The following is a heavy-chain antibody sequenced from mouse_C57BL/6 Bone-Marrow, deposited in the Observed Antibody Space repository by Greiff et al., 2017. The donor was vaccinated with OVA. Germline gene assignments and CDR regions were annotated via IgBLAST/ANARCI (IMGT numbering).Heavy chain of an antibody. CDR1: GYTFTDYY. V-gene: IGHV1-76*01. J-gene: IGHJ4*01. CDR2: IYPGSGNT. D-gene: IGHD2-4*01. Sequence: QVQLKESGAELVRPGASVKLSCKASGYTFTDYYINWVKQRPGQGLEWIARIYPGSGNTYYNEKFKGKATLTAEKSSSTAYMQLSSLTSEDSAVYFGAREEYDYDVRAMDYWGQGTSVTVSS. CDR3: AREEYDYDVRAMDY.